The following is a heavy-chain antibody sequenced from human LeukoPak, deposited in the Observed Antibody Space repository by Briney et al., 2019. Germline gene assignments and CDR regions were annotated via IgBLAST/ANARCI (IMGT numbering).Heavy chain of an antibody. J-gene: IGHJ5*02. V-gene: IGHV4-30-2*01. D-gene: IGHD2-2*01. CDR3: ARGVVVVPAAIGAYWFDP. Sequence: SQTLSLTCAVSGGSISSGGYSWSWIRQPPGKGLEWIGYIYHSGSTYYNPSLKSRVTISVDRSKNQFSPKLSSVTAADTAVYYCARGVVVVPAAIGAYWFDPWGQGTLVTVSS. CDR1: GGSISSGGYS. CDR2: IYHSGST.